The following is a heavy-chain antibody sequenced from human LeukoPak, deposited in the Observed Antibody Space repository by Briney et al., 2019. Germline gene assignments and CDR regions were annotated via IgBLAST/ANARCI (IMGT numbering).Heavy chain of an antibody. CDR3: ARATGSSGYYP. D-gene: IGHD3-22*01. J-gene: IGHJ5*02. V-gene: IGHV3-13*01. CDR1: GLTFGSHA. Sequence: GGSLRLSCEASGLTFGSHAMYWVRQATGKGLEWVSAIGTAGDTYYPGSVKGRFTISRENAKNSLYLQMNSLRAGDTAVYYCARATGSSGYYPWGQGTLVTVSS. CDR2: IGTAGDT.